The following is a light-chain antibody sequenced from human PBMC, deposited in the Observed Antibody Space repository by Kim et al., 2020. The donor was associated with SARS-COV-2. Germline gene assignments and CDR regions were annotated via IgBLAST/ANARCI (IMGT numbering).Light chain of an antibody. V-gene: IGKV3-11*01. CDR3: QQRSNWYT. CDR1: QSVCCY. J-gene: IGKJ2*01. CDR2: DAS. Sequence: SFAPDRSATLSRTPGQSVCCYYNHYQHKPGQAPRLLIYDASIRDTGIPARFSGSGSGTDFTLTIRNLEPEDFAVYYCQQRSNWYTFGQGTKLKI.